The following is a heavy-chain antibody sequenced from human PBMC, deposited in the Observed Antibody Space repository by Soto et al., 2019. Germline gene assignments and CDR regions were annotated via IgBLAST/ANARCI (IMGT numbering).Heavy chain of an antibody. J-gene: IGHJ4*02. CDR1: GFTFSSYS. D-gene: IGHD6-19*01. CDR3: ARGSRQKDRGWYGVGVRAFVGPSVDY. CDR2: ISSSSSTI. V-gene: IGHV3-48*01. Sequence: GGSLRLSCAASGFTFSSYSMNWVRQAPGKGLEWVSYISSSSSTIYYADSVKGRFTISRDNAKNSLYLQMNSLRAEDTAVYYCARGSRQKDRGWYGVGVRAFVGPSVDYWGQGTLVTVSS.